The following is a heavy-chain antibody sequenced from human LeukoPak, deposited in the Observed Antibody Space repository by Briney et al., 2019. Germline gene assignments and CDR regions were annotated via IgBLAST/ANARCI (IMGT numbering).Heavy chain of an antibody. Sequence: SETLSLTFTVSGGSISSYYWSWIRQPPGKGLEWIGYIYYSGSTNYNPSLKSRVTISVDTSKNQFSLKLSSVTAADTAVYYCARALNDFSGWYYFDYWGQGTLVTVSS. D-gene: IGHD6-19*01. V-gene: IGHV4-59*01. CDR1: GGSISSYY. J-gene: IGHJ4*02. CDR3: ARALNDFSGWYYFDY. CDR2: IYYSGST.